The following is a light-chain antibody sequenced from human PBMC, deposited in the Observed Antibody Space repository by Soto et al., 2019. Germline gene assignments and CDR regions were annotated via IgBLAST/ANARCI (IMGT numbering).Light chain of an antibody. Sequence: DVQMTQSPSTLSGSIGDRVTITCRASQTISSWLAWYQQKPGKAPKLLIYKASTLKSGVPSRFSGSGSGTDFTPAISSLQPQDFATYYCQQSYSTITFGQGTRLEIK. V-gene: IGKV1-5*03. CDR3: QQSYSTIT. CDR1: QTISSW. J-gene: IGKJ5*01. CDR2: KAS.